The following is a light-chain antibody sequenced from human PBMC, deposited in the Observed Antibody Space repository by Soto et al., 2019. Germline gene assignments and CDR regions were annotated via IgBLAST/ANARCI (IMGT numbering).Light chain of an antibody. CDR3: QQLDSYTLP. CDR1: QSVSSY. V-gene: IGKV3-11*01. CDR2: DAS. Sequence: EIVLTQSPAALSLSPGERATLSCRASQSVSSYLAWYQQKPGQAPRLLIYDASNRATGIPARFSGSGSGTDYNLNIRSLQHTDIETYYCQQLDSYTLPFGQGTKGDLK. J-gene: IGKJ1*01.